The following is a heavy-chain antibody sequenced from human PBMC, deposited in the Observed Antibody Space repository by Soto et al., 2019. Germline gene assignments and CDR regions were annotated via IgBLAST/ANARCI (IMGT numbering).Heavy chain of an antibody. CDR1: GESISSSSYY. CDR2: IYHSGRT. D-gene: IGHD2-21*01. CDR3: ARQRTTVVNQAYFEY. V-gene: IGHV4-39*01. J-gene: IGHJ4*01. Sequence: SETLASTFIVSGESISSSSYYWGWIRQPPVKVLEWIGSIYHSGRTYYNPSLKSRVSISIDTSKNQFSLKLSSVTAADTALYFFARQRTTVVNQAYFEYWGHGALVPVSS.